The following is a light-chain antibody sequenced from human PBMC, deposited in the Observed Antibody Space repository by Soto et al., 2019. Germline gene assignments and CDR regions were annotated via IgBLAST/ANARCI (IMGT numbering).Light chain of an antibody. CDR1: SSDVGGYNY. CDR2: DVS. Sequence: QSALTQPASVSGSPGQSITISCTGTSSDVGGYNYVSWYQQHPGKAPKLMIYDVSNRPSGVSNRFSGSKSGNTASLTISGLQAEDEADYYCSSYTGSSTRDVVFGGGTKLTVL. CDR3: SSYTGSSTRDVV. J-gene: IGLJ2*01. V-gene: IGLV2-14*01.